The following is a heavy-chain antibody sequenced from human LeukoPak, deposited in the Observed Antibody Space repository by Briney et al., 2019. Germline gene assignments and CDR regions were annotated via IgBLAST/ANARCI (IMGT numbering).Heavy chain of an antibody. CDR2: INPNSGGT. V-gene: IGHV1-2*02. CDR3: ARVGTLTGTGGG. J-gene: IGHJ4*02. Sequence: ASVKVSCKASGGTFSSYAISWVRQAPGQGLEWMGWINPNSGGTNYAQKFQGRVTMTRDTSISTAYMELSRLRSDDTAVYYCARVGTLTGTGGGWGQGTLVTVSS. CDR1: GGTFSSYA. D-gene: IGHD1-7*01.